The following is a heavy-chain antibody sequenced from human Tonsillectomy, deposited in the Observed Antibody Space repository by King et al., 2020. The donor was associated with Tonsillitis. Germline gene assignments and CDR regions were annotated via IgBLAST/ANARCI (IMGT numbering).Heavy chain of an antibody. CDR2: ISSSGSYT. CDR3: ARPLFGEQWLGPFDS. J-gene: IGHJ4*02. D-gene: IGHD6-19*01. V-gene: IGHV3-11*06. CDR1: GFTFSDFY. Sequence: VQLVESGGGLVQPGGSLRLSCAASGFTFSDFYMSWIRQAPGKGLEWVSCISSSGSYTNYADSVKGRFTISRDNAKISLYLQMDSLRAEDTAIYYCARPLFGEQWLGPFDSWGQGTLVTVSS.